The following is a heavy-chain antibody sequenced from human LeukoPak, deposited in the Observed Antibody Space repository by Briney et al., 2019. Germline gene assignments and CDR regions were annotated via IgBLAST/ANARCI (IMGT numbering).Heavy chain of an antibody. Sequence: PGGSLRLSCAASGFSFEHYAMHWVRQAPGKGLEWVSLISGDGGSTNYGDSVKGRFTISRDNSKNSLYLQMNSLRTEDTALYFCAKDIGGYSYGAHWGQGTLVTVSS. CDR2: ISGDGGST. D-gene: IGHD5-18*01. CDR1: GFSFEHYA. CDR3: AKDIGGYSYGAH. V-gene: IGHV3-43*02. J-gene: IGHJ4*02.